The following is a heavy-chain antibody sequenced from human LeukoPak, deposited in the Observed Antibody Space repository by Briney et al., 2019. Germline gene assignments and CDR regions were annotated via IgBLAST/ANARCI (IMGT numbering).Heavy chain of an antibody. V-gene: IGHV3-21*04. D-gene: IGHD2-15*01. Sequence: GGSLTLSCAASGFTFSTSAMNWVRQVPGKGLEWVSSIDWDSSHIYYAASVKGRFTISRDNGRNSVYLQMNSLRAEDTAVYYCTRDPTRRFDYWGQGTLVTVSS. CDR2: IDWDSSHI. CDR1: GFTFSTSA. J-gene: IGHJ4*02. CDR3: TRDPTRRFDY.